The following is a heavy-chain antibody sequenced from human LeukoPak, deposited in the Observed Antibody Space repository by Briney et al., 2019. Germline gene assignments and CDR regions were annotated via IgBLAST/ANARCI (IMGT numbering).Heavy chain of an antibody. CDR1: GGSISSYY. CDR2: IYYSGST. D-gene: IGHD3-22*01. CDR3: ARADSSRSDALDI. Sequence: SETLSLTCTVSGGSISSYYWSWIRQPPGKGLEWIGYIYYSGSTNYNPSLKSRVTISVDTSKNQFSLKLSSVTAADTAVYYCARADSSRSDALDIWGQGTMVTVSS. J-gene: IGHJ3*02. V-gene: IGHV4-59*01.